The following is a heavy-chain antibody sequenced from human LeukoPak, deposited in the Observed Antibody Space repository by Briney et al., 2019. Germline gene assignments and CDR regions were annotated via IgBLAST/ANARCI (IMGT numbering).Heavy chain of an antibody. J-gene: IGHJ5*02. CDR3: ARVPHTP. D-gene: IGHD2-21*01. Sequence: PGGSLRLSCAASGFTFSNYAMHWVRQAPGKGLEWVAVISYDGSNKYYADSVKGRFTISRDNSKNTLYLQMNSLRAEDTAVYYCARVPHTPWGQGTLVTVSS. CDR2: ISYDGSNK. V-gene: IGHV3-30-3*01. CDR1: GFTFSNYA.